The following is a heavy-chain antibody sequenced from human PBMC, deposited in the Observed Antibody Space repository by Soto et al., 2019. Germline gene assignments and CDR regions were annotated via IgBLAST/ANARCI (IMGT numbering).Heavy chain of an antibody. CDR1: GVSLNRGHNY. V-gene: IGHV4-39*01. J-gene: IGHJ4*02. CDR2: IYYDEST. Sequence: SSETLSLTCPVSGVSLNRGHNYWVWIRQSPGKGLAWIASIYYDESTYYNPSLKSRVTISTDKPKNQFSLTLKSVTAADTAVYYCGKVLIGATRHTDVDSWGQGALVTVSS. D-gene: IGHD2-15*01. CDR3: GKVLIGATRHTDVDS.